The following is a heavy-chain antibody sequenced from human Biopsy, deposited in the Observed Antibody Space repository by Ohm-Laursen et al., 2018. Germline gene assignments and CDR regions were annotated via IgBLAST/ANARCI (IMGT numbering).Heavy chain of an antibody. CDR2: INTDGTTT. V-gene: IGHV3-74*01. J-gene: IGHJ3*02. CDR1: GFTFSTYW. D-gene: IGHD3-22*01. Sequence: GQTLSLTCAASGFTFSTYWMHWVRQVPGKGLVWVSRINTDGTTTTHADSVRGRFTISRDNAKNTLYLQMTSLRAEDTAFYYCARDDTSGGVAFDIWGRGTMVTVSS. CDR3: ARDDTSGGVAFDI.